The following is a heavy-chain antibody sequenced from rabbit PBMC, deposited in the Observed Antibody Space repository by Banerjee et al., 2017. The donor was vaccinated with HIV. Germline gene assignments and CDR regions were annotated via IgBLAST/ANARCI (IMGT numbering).Heavy chain of an antibody. D-gene: IGHD8-1*01. CDR1: GFSFSSGYD. V-gene: IGHV1S40*01. Sequence: QSLEESGGDLVKPEGSLTLTCTASGFSFSSGYDMSWVRQAPGKGLEWIGYIDPVFGITYYASWVNGRFSISRENAQNTVFLQMTSLTAADTATYFCARDGAGGSYFALWGQGTLVTVS. CDR2: IDPVFGIT. CDR3: ARDGAGGSYFAL. J-gene: IGHJ3*01.